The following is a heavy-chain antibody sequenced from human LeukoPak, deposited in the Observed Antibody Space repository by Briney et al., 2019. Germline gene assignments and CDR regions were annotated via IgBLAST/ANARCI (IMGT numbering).Heavy chain of an antibody. CDR3: TTEGYYVSGIY. J-gene: IGHJ4*02. Sequence: PGGSLKLSCAASGFTFSGSDMHWVRQASGKGLEWVGRIRGKAHSYATAYAASVKGRLTISRDDSKNMAYLQMNSLKTEDTAVYYCTTEGYYVSGIYWGQGTLVTVSS. CDR1: GFTFSGSD. CDR2: IRGKAHSYAT. V-gene: IGHV3-73*01. D-gene: IGHD3-10*01.